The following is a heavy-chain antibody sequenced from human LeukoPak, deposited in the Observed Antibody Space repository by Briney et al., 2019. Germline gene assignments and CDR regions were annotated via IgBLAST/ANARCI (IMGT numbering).Heavy chain of an antibody. CDR2: INHSGST. Sequence: SETLSLTCAVYGGSFSGYYWSWIRQPPGKGLEWIGEINHSGSTNYNPSLKSRVTISVDTSKNQFSLKLSSVTAADTAVYYCARGMYYDSSGYYYYFDYWGQGTLVTVSS. V-gene: IGHV4-34*01. D-gene: IGHD3-22*01. J-gene: IGHJ4*02. CDR1: GGSFSGYY. CDR3: ARGMYYDSSGYYYYFDY.